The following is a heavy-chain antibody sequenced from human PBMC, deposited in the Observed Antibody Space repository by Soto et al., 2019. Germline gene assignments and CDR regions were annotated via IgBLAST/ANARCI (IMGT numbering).Heavy chain of an antibody. J-gene: IGHJ6*03. V-gene: IGHV3-21*01. CDR2: ISSSSSYI. Sequence: GGSLSLSCAASGFTFSSYSMNWVRQAPGKGLEWVSSISSSSSYIYYADSVKGRFTISRDNAKNSLYLQMNSLRAEDTAVYYCAREFPLDPFYYYYYMDVWGKGTTVTVSS. CDR3: AREFPLDPFYYYYYMDV. CDR1: GFTFSSYS. D-gene: IGHD3-3*02.